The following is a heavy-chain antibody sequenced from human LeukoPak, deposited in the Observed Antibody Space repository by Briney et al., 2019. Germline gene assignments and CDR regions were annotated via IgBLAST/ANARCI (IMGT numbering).Heavy chain of an antibody. Sequence: SVKVSCKASGGTFSSYAISWVRQAPGQGLEWMGGIIPIFGTANYAQKFQGRVTITADKSTSTAYMELSSLRFEDTAVYYCARDYQGVTVGFDPWGQGTLVTVSS. D-gene: IGHD3-10*01. V-gene: IGHV1-69*06. CDR2: IIPIFGTA. J-gene: IGHJ5*02. CDR3: ARDYQGVTVGFDP. CDR1: GGTFSSYA.